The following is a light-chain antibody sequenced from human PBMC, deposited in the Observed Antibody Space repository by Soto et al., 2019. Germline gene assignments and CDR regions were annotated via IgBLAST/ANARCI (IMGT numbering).Light chain of an antibody. J-gene: IGKJ4*01. V-gene: IGKV3-20*01. Sequence: EIVLTQSPGTLSLSPVERATLSCRASQSVSSHLAWYQQRPGQAPRLLIYGASSRATGIPDRFSGSGSGTDFTLTISRLEPEDFALYYCQQYGNSPPLTFGGGTKVDIK. CDR3: QQYGNSPPLT. CDR1: QSVSSH. CDR2: GAS.